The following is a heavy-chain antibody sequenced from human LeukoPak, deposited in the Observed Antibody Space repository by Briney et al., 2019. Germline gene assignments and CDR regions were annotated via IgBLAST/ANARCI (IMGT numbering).Heavy chain of an antibody. V-gene: IGHV4-39*01. D-gene: IGHD5-12*01. CDR1: GGSIRSRNYY. CDR3: ARHTRPGCSGYENAFDI. CDR2: FYDSGST. Sequence: SETLSLTCTVSGGSIRSRNYYWDWIRQPPGKGLEWTVNFYDSGSTYYNPSLKSRVTISGDTSKNQFSLKLTSVTAADTAVYYCARHTRPGCSGYENAFDIWGQGTMVTVSS. J-gene: IGHJ3*02.